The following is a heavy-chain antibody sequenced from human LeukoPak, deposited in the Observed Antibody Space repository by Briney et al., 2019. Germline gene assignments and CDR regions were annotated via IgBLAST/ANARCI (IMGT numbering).Heavy chain of an antibody. D-gene: IGHD3-22*01. CDR3: ARDVSYYDSSGYFDY. CDR1: GFTFSNYG. V-gene: IGHV3-33*01. Sequence: GGSLRLSCAASGFTFSNYGMHWVRQAPGKGLEWVAIIWYDGSNTYYADSVKGRFTFSRDNSKKTPSLQMNSLRVEDTAVYYCARDVSYYDSSGYFDYWGQGTLVTVSS. CDR2: IWYDGSNT. J-gene: IGHJ4*02.